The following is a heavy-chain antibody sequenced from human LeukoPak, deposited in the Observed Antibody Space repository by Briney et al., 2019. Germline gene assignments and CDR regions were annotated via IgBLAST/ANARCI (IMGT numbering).Heavy chain of an antibody. CDR1: GYTFTSYY. J-gene: IGHJ4*02. V-gene: IGHV1-46*01. CDR2: INPSGGST. CDR3: ARAYYHDSSDYYFPLDY. Sequence: ASVKVSCKASGYTFTSYYMHWVRQAPGQGLEWMGIINPSGGSTTYAQKFQGRVTMTRDTSTSTVYMELSSLRSEDTAVYYCARAYYHDSSDYYFPLDYWGQGSQVTVSS. D-gene: IGHD3-22*01.